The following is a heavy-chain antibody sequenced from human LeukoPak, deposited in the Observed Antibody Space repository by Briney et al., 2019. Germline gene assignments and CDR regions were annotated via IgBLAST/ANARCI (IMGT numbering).Heavy chain of an antibody. D-gene: IGHD3-22*01. V-gene: IGHV1-2*06. CDR1: GYTFTGYY. CDR2: IDPNSGGT. Sequence: ASVKVSCKASGYTFTGYYMHWVRQAPGQGLEWMGRIDPNSGGTNYAQKFQGRVTVTRDTSISTAYMELSRLRSDDTAVYYCARGYYDSSGYYNFDYWGQGTLVTVSS. J-gene: IGHJ4*02. CDR3: ARGYYDSSGYYNFDY.